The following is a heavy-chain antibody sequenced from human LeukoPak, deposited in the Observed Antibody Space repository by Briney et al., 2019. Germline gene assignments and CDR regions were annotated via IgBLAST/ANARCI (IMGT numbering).Heavy chain of an antibody. CDR3: ARGNSYNYGDFDY. V-gene: IGHV4-59*01. J-gene: IGHJ4*02. D-gene: IGHD5-18*01. CDR2: MYYSGTT. Sequence: PSETLSLTCTVSGGYISIYYWNWIRQPPGRGLEWIAYMYYSGTTTYNPSLKSRVIMSVDKSRNQFSLNLTSVTAADTAVYFCARGNSYNYGDFDYWGQGTLVTVSS. CDR1: GGYISIYY.